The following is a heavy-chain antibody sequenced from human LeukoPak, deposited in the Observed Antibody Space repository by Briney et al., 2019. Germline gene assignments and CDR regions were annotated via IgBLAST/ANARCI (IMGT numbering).Heavy chain of an antibody. CDR1: GFTFSSYT. D-gene: IGHD2-2*01. Sequence: GGSLRLSCAASGFTFSSYTMHWVRQAPGKGLEWVAFIRYDGSNKYYADSVKGRFTISRDNSKNTLYLQMNSLRAEDTAIYYCAKGPIPCSSTSCPRSAFDIWGQGTMVTVSS. CDR2: IRYDGSNK. J-gene: IGHJ3*02. CDR3: AKGPIPCSSTSCPRSAFDI. V-gene: IGHV3-30*02.